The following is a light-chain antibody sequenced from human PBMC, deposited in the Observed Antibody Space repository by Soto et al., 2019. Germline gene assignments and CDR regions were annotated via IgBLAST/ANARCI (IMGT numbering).Light chain of an antibody. J-gene: IGLJ1*01. V-gene: IGLV1-47*01. CDR1: SSNIGSNY. Sequence: QSALTQPPSASGAHGQGVTISCSGSSSNIGSNYVYWYQQLPGTAPKLLIYRNNQRPSGVPDRFSGSKSGTSASLAISGLRSEDEADYYCAAWDDSLSGPNYVFGTGTKVTVL. CDR3: AAWDDSLSGPNYV. CDR2: RNN.